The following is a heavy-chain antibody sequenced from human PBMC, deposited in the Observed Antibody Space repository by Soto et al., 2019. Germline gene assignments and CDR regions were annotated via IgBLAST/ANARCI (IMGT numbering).Heavy chain of an antibody. Sequence: QVQLVESGGGVVQPGRSLRLSCAASGFTFSSYGMHWVRQDPGKGLEWVAVISYDGSNKYYADSVKGRFTISRDNSKNTLYLQMNNLRAEDTAVYYCAKDLGRRGFDLRLLPFYAFDIWGQGTMVTASS. J-gene: IGHJ3*02. CDR1: GFTFSSYG. CDR2: ISYDGSNK. CDR3: AKDLGRRGFDLRLLPFYAFDI. V-gene: IGHV3-30*18. D-gene: IGHD6-25*01.